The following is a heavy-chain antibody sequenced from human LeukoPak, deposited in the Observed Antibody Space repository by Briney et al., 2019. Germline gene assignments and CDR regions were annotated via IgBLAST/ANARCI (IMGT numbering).Heavy chain of an antibody. CDR2: ISYSGIT. J-gene: IGHJ6*03. CDR1: GGSISSYY. Sequence: SETLSLTCTVSGGSISSYYWSWIRQPPGKGLEWIGYISYSGITNYNPSLKSRVTISVDTSKNQFSVKLSSVTAADTAVYYCARVGKYGDYTLYYYYMDVWGKGTTVTISS. D-gene: IGHD4-17*01. CDR3: ARVGKYGDYTLYYYYMDV. V-gene: IGHV4-59*01.